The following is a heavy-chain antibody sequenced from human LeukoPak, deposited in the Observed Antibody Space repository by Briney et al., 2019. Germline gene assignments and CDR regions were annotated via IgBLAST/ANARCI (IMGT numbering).Heavy chain of an antibody. Sequence: PSETLSLTCTVSGGSISSYYWSWIRQPPGKGLEGIGYIYYSGSTNYNPSLKSRVTMSVDTSKNQFSLKLSSVTAAHTAVYYCARDRYYDSSGYYFFDIWGQGTMVTVSS. CDR3: ARDRYYDSSGYYFFDI. J-gene: IGHJ3*02. CDR1: GGSISSYY. D-gene: IGHD3-22*01. V-gene: IGHV4-59*01. CDR2: IYYSGST.